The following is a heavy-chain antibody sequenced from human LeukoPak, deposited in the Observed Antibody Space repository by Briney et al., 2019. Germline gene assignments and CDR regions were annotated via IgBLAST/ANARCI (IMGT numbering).Heavy chain of an antibody. D-gene: IGHD4-17*01. CDR1: GFTFSSYS. CDR3: ARGSGPGVTTIDS. CDR2: FHTDGGT. J-gene: IGHJ4*02. Sequence: GGSLRLSCAASGFTFSSYSMNWVRQAPGEGLEWVSAFHTDGGTYYLDSVKGRFTISREDAKNSLYLQMNTLRAGDTAVYYCARGSGPGVTTIDSWGQGTLVIVSS. V-gene: IGHV3-13*01.